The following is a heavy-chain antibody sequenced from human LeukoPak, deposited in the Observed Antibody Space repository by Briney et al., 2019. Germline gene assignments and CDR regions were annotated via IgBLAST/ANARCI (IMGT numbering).Heavy chain of an antibody. D-gene: IGHD2-21*02. CDR2: INPNSGGT. CDR3: ARIMYCGGDCSPYYYYGMDV. CDR1: GYTFTGYY. V-gene: IGHV1-2*06. Sequence: ASVKVSCKASGYTFTGYYMHWVRQAPGQGLEWMGRINPNSGGTNYAQKFQGRATMTRDTSISTAYMELSRLRSDDTAVYYCARIMYCGGDCSPYYYYGMDVWGQGTTVTVSS. J-gene: IGHJ6*02.